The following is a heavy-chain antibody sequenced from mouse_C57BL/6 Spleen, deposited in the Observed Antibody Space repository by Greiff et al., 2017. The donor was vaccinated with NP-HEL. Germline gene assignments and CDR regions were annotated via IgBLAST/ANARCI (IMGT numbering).Heavy chain of an antibody. CDR3: TRSTSMDY. CDR2: IDPETGGT. CDR1: GYTFTDYE. V-gene: IGHV1-15*01. J-gene: IGHJ4*01. D-gene: IGHD5-1*01. Sequence: QVQLKESGAELVRPGASVTLSCKASGYTFTDYEMHWVQQTPVHGLEWIGAIDPETGGTAYNQKFKGKAILTADKSSSTAYMELRSLTSEDSAVYYCTRSTSMDYWGQGTSVTVSS.